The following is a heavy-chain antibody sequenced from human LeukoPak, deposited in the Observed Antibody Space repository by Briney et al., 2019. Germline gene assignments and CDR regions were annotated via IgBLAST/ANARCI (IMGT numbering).Heavy chain of an antibody. CDR2: INHSGST. J-gene: IGHJ4*02. CDR3: ARDGGATENYFDY. D-gene: IGHD5-12*01. V-gene: IGHV4-34*01. CDR1: GGSFSGYY. Sequence: KPSETLSFTCAVYGGSFSGYYWSWIRQPPGKGLEWIGEINHSGSTNYNPSLKSRVTISVDTSKNQFSLKLSSVTAADTAVYYCARDGGATENYFDYWGQGTLVTVSS.